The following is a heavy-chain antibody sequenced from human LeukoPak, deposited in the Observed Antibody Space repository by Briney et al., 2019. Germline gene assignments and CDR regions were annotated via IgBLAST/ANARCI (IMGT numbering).Heavy chain of an antibody. CDR2: ISYSGST. D-gene: IGHD3-10*01. CDR1: GGSTSSSSYY. V-gene: IGHV4-39*07. J-gene: IGHJ5*02. CDR3: ARGSLIVYGSGSRDNNWFDP. Sequence: PSETLSLTCTVSGGSTSSSSYYWGWIRQPPGKGLEWIGSISYSGSTYYNPSLKSRVTISVDTSKNQFSLKLSSVTAADTAVYYCARGSLIVYGSGSRDNNWFDPWGQGTLVTVSS.